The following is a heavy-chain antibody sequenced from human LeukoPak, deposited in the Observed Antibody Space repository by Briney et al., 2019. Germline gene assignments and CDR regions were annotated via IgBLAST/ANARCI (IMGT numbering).Heavy chain of an antibody. V-gene: IGHV1-24*01. CDR2: FDPEDGET. CDR3: SGWSDAFDI. D-gene: IGHD6-19*01. J-gene: IGHJ3*02. Sequence: ASVKVSCKASGYTFTSYGISWVRQAPGKGLEWMGGFDPEDGETIYAQKFQGRVTMTEDTSTDTAYMELSSLRSEDTAVYYCSGWSDAFDIWGQGTMVTVSS. CDR1: GYTFTSYG.